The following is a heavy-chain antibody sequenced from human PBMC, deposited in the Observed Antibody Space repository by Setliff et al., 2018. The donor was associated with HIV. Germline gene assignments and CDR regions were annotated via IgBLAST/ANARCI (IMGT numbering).Heavy chain of an antibody. J-gene: IGHJ5*02. Sequence: PSETLSLTCTVSGGSISTYYWSWIRRPPGKGLEWIGLIYYNGNTNYSPSLKSRVTISVDSSKNQFSLKLTSVTAADAAIYYCARQFPPYHSGAHYSDLWSQGTLVTVSS. D-gene: IGHD6-19*01. CDR2: IYYNGNT. V-gene: IGHV4-59*01. CDR1: GGSISTYY. CDR3: ARQFPPYHSGAHYSDL.